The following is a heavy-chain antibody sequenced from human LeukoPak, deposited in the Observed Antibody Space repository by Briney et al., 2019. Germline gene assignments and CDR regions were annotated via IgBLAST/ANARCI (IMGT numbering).Heavy chain of an antibody. D-gene: IGHD5-12*01. CDR2: ISTYNGNT. V-gene: IGHV1-18*04. CDR3: ARGVPDRGYRGYD. Sequence: ASVKVSCKASGYTFTGYYMYWVRQAPGQGLEWMGWISTYNGNTNYAQKLQGRVTMTTDTSTSTAYMELRSLTSDVTAVYYCARGVPDRGYRGYDWGQGTLVTVSS. J-gene: IGHJ4*02. CDR1: GYTFTGYY.